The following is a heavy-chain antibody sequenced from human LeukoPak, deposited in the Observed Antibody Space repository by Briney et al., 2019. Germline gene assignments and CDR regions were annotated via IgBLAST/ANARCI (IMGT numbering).Heavy chain of an antibody. CDR3: ARYAYYSSGTYFDS. CDR2: ISKDGSDK. D-gene: IGHD3-10*01. CDR1: GFTFTNYA. V-gene: IGHV3-30*01. Sequence: GSLRLSCAASGFTFTNYAMHWVRQAPGKGLEWVTVISKDGSDKNYEDSVKGRFTISRDNSMNTLFLQMNSLRTDDTAVYFCARYAYYSSGTYFDSWGQGTLVTVSS. J-gene: IGHJ4*02.